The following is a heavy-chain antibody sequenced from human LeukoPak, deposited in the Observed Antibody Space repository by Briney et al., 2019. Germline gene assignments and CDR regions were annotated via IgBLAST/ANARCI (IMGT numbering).Heavy chain of an antibody. V-gene: IGHV3-23*01. CDR1: GFTISSSA. CDR3: AKDMGGRLGP. J-gene: IGHJ5*02. CDR2: ITRTGSNT. Sequence: GGSLRLSCAVTGFTISSSATTWVRQAPGKGLDWVSTITRTGSNTFYADSVKGRFTISRDNSNNTLYLQMNSLRVEDMAIYFCAKDMGGRLGPWGQGTLVTVSS. D-gene: IGHD1-26*01.